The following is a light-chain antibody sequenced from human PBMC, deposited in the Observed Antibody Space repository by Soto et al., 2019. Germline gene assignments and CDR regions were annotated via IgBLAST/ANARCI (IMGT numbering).Light chain of an antibody. CDR2: AAS. CDR1: QSIRSY. Sequence: DIQMTQSQSSLSASVGDRVTITCRASQSIRSYLNWYQQKPGKAPKLLIYAASSLQSGVPSRFSGSGSGTDFTLTISSLQPEDFATYYCQQSYNTPWTFGLGGMVDIK. CDR3: QQSYNTPWT. V-gene: IGKV1-39*01. J-gene: IGKJ1*01.